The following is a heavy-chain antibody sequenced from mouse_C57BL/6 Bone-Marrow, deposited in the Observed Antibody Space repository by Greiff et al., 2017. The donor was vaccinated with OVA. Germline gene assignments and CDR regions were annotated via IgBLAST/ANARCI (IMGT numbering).Heavy chain of an antibody. CDR3: TRDYYSNYLYAMDY. J-gene: IGHJ4*01. D-gene: IGHD2-5*01. CDR1: GFNLKDAY. V-gene: IGHV14-4*01. Sequence: EVKLQESGAELVRPGASVKLSCTASGFNLKDAYMHWVKQRPEQGLEWIGWIDPENGDTEYASKFQGKATITADTSSNTAYLQLSSLTSEDTAVYYCTRDYYSNYLYAMDYWGQGTSVTVSS. CDR2: IDPENGDT.